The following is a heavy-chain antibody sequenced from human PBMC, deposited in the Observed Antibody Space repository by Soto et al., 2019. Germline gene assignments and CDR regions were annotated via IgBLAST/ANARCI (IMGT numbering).Heavy chain of an antibody. CDR3: ARDQSRADILTGYSDYYYGMDV. Sequence: ASVKVSCKASGYTFTSYDINWVRQATGQGLEWMGWMNPNSGNTGYAQKFQGRVTITADESTSTAYMELSSLRSEDTAVYYCARDQSRADILTGYSDYYYGMDVWGQGTKVTVSS. CDR2: MNPNSGNT. D-gene: IGHD3-9*01. J-gene: IGHJ6*02. V-gene: IGHV1-8*01. CDR1: GYTFTSYD.